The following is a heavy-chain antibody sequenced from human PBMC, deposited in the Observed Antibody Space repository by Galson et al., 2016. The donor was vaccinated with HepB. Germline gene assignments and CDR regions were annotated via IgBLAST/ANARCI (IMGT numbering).Heavy chain of an antibody. Sequence: SVKVSCKASGYSFTTYTMNWVRQAPGQGLEWMGWINTNTGNPTYAQGFTGRFVSSLDTSVSTAYLQISSLKAEDTAVYYCARDPSVRLLRHFDLWGRGTLVTVSS. J-gene: IGHJ2*01. V-gene: IGHV7-4-1*02. CDR2: INTNTGNP. D-gene: IGHD6-25*01. CDR3: ARDPSVRLLRHFDL. CDR1: GYSFTTYT.